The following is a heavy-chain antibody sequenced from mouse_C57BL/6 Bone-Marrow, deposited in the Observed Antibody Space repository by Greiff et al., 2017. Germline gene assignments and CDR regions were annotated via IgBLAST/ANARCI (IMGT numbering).Heavy chain of an antibody. CDR1: GFNIKDDY. CDR2: IDPENGDT. Sequence: EVQLQQSGAELVRPGASVKLSCTASGFNIKDDYMHWVKQRPEQGLEWIGWIDPENGDTEYASKFQGKATITADTSSNTAYLQLSSLTSEDTAVYYCTARFRLFAYWGQGTLVTVSA. V-gene: IGHV14-4*01. CDR3: TARFRLFAY. J-gene: IGHJ3*01.